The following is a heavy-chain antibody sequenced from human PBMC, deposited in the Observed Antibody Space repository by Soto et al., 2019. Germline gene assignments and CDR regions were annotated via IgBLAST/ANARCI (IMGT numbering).Heavy chain of an antibody. CDR1: GFTLSSYA. CDR2: ISKGGSNL. J-gene: IGHJ4*02. Sequence: GGSLRLSCAASGFTLSSYAIHWVRQAPGKGLEWVTVISKGGSNLYFADSVKGRFTISRDNSKNTLYLQMNSLRSEDTAVYYCAREVEYTSAFGISSSFDYWGQGTLVTVS. V-gene: IGHV3-30-3*01. CDR3: AREVEYTSAFGISSSFDY. D-gene: IGHD6-19*01.